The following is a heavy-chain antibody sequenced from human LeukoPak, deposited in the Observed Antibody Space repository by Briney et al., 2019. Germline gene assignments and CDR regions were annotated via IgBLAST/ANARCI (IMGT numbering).Heavy chain of an antibody. Sequence: PGGSLRLSCAASGFTFSSYAMSWVRQAPGKGLEWVSAISGSGGSTYYADSVKGRFTISRDNSKNTLYLQKNSLRAEDTAVYYCARLHLGDPHDSGSPNWFDPWGQGTLVTVSS. CDR2: ISGSGGST. CDR3: ARLHLGDPHDSGSPNWFDP. V-gene: IGHV3-23*01. CDR1: GFTFSSYA. D-gene: IGHD3-10*01. J-gene: IGHJ5*02.